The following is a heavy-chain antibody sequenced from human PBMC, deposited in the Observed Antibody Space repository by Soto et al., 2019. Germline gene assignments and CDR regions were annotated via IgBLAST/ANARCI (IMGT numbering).Heavy chain of an antibody. CDR2: MNPNSGNT. D-gene: IGHD3-9*01. V-gene: IGHV1-8*01. CDR1: GYTFTSYD. J-gene: IGHJ5*02. CDR3: ARVASPYYDVLTGNWFDP. Sequence: GSVKVSCKASGYTFTSYDINWVRQATGQGLEWMGWMNPNSGNTGYAQKFQGRVTMTRNTSISTAYMELSSLRSEDTAVYYCARVASPYYDVLTGNWFDPWGQGTLVTVSS.